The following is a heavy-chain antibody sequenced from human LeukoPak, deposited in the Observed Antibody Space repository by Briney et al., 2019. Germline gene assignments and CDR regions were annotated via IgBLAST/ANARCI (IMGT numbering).Heavy chain of an antibody. CDR3: ARQEAVAGSDY. D-gene: IGHD6-19*01. Sequence: PSETLSLTRTVSGGSISSSSYYWGWIRQPPGKGLEWIGSIYYSGSTYYNPSLKSRVTISVDTSKNQFSLKLSSVTAADTAVYYCARQEAVAGSDYWGQGTLVTVSS. CDR1: GGSISSSSYY. J-gene: IGHJ4*02. V-gene: IGHV4-39*01. CDR2: IYYSGST.